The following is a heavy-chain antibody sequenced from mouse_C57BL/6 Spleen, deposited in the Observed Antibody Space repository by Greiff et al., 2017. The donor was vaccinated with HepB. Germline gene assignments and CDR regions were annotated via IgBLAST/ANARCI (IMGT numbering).Heavy chain of an antibody. CDR1: GYTFTDYN. CDR3: ERSRKLGRFAY. D-gene: IGHD4-1*01. CDR2: INPNNGGT. Sequence: EVQLQQSGPELVKPGASVKIPCKASGYTFTDYNMDWVKQSHGKSLEWIGDINPNNGGTIYNQKFKGKATLTVDKSSSTAYMERRSLTSEDTAVYYCERSRKLGRFAYWGQGTLVTVSA. V-gene: IGHV1-18*01. J-gene: IGHJ3*01.